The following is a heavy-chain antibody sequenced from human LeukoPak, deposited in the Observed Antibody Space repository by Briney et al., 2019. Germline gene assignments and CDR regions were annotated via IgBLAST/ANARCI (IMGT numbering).Heavy chain of an antibody. J-gene: IGHJ6*03. V-gene: IGHV4-34*01. CDR3: ARGGVGYCSGGSCPYYYYMDV. CDR2: INHSGST. D-gene: IGHD2-15*01. CDR1: GGSFSGYY. Sequence: SETLSLTCAVYGGSFSGYYWSWIRQPPGKGLEWIGEINHSGSTNYNPSLKSRVTISVDTSKNQFSLKLSSVTAADTAVYYCARGGVGYCSGGSCPYYYYMDVWGKGTTVTVSS.